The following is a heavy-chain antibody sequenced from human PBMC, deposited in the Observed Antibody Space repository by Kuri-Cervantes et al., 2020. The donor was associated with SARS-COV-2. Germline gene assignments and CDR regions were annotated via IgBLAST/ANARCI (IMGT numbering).Heavy chain of an antibody. Sequence: GESLKISCAASGFTLSSYGMHWVRQAPGKGLEWVAVISYDGSNKYYADSVKGRFTISRDNSKNTLYLQMNSLRAEDTAVYYCAKAKTTVTTFDYWGQGTLVTVSS. CDR1: GFTLSSYG. V-gene: IGHV3-30*18. D-gene: IGHD4-17*01. J-gene: IGHJ4*02. CDR2: ISYDGSNK. CDR3: AKAKTTVTTFDY.